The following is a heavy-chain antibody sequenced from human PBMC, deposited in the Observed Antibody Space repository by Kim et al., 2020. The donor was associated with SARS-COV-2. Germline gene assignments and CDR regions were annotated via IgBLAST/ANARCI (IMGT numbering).Heavy chain of an antibody. Sequence: SETLSLTCAVYGGSFSGSYWDWIRQPPGKGLEWIGEIDHSGSTNFNPSLKSRVTISVDTSKKQFSLKLSSVTAADTAVYYCARRTSGYLGFAFNYWGQGTLVTVSS. CDR1: GGSFSGSY. CDR2: IDHSGST. CDR3: ARRTSGYLGFAFNY. V-gene: IGHV4-34*01. D-gene: IGHD3-22*01. J-gene: IGHJ4*02.